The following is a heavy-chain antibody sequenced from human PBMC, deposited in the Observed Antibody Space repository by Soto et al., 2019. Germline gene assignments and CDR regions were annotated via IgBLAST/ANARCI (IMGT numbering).Heavy chain of an antibody. D-gene: IGHD2-8*02. J-gene: IGHJ4*02. CDR1: GFTSSSCA. CDR2: ISASGGST. V-gene: IGHV3-23*01. Sequence: EVQLLDSGGGLVQPGGSLRLSCVASGFTSSSCAMRWVRQAPGKGLDLVSGISASGGSTYYADSVKGRFNISRDNSKTTLYLQMNSLRAEDTAVYYCATPGLGTGSYFFHDWGQGTLVTVYS. CDR3: ATPGLGTGSYFFHD.